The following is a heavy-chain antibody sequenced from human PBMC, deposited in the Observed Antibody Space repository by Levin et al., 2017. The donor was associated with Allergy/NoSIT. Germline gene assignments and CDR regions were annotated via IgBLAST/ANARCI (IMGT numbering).Heavy chain of an antibody. CDR2: ISYDGSNK. J-gene: IGHJ5*02. V-gene: IGHV3-30-3*01. D-gene: IGHD3-16*02. Sequence: GESLKISCAASGFTFSSYAMHWVRQAPGKGLEWVAVISYDGSNKYYADSVKGRFTISRDNSKNTLYLQMNSLRAEDTAVYYCARDLVMITFGGVIPRGWFDPWGQGTLVTVSS. CDR3: ARDLVMITFGGVIPRGWFDP. CDR1: GFTFSSYA.